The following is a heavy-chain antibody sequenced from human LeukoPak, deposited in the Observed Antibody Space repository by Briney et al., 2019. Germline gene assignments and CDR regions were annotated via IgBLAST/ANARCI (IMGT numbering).Heavy chain of an antibody. D-gene: IGHD2-15*01. J-gene: IGHJ3*02. Sequence: GASVKVSCTASGYTFTSYYMHWVRQAPGQGLEWMGIINPSGGSTSYAQKFQGRVTMTRDTSTSTVYMELSSLRSEDTAVYYCARDGLGYCSGGSCPKGLDAFDIWGQGTMVTVSS. V-gene: IGHV1-46*01. CDR1: GYTFTSYY. CDR3: ARDGLGYCSGGSCPKGLDAFDI. CDR2: INPSGGST.